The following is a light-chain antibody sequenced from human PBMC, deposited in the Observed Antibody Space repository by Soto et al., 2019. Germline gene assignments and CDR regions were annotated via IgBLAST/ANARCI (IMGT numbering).Light chain of an antibody. CDR3: QLYGSSPTT. Sequence: IVVSQSAGALSLSTGERATLSCRASQSVSSSYLAWYQQKPGQAPRLLIYGASSRATGIPDRFSGSGSGTDFTLTISRLEPEDFAVYYCQLYGSSPTTFGHGTKVDIK. V-gene: IGKV3-20*01. CDR1: QSVSSSY. CDR2: GAS. J-gene: IGKJ1*01.